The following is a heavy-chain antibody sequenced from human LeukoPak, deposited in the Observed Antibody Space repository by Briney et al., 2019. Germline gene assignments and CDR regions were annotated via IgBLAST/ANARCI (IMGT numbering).Heavy chain of an antibody. CDR2: INHSGST. V-gene: IGHV4-34*01. J-gene: IGHJ6*03. Sequence: EPSETLSLTCAVYGGSFSGYYWSWIRQPPGKGLEWIGEINHSGSTNYNPSLKSRVTISVGTSKNQFSLKLSSVTPADTAVYYCARLTKNGSGSFRFGKKKRGYMDVWGKGTTVTISS. D-gene: IGHD3-10*01. CDR1: GGSFSGYY. CDR3: ARLTKNGSGSFRFGKKKRGYMDV.